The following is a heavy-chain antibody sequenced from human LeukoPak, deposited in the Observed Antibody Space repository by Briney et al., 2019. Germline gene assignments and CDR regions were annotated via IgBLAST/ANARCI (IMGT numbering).Heavy chain of an antibody. Sequence: PGRSLRLSCAASGFTFSSYAMHWVRQAPGKGLEWVAVISYDGSNKYYADSVKGRFTISRDNSKNTLYLQMNSLRAEDTAVYYCARVHPSSPGLDYFDYWGQGTLVTVSS. D-gene: IGHD3-10*01. CDR1: GFTFSSYA. V-gene: IGHV3-30-3*01. J-gene: IGHJ4*02. CDR2: ISYDGSNK. CDR3: ARVHPSSPGLDYFDY.